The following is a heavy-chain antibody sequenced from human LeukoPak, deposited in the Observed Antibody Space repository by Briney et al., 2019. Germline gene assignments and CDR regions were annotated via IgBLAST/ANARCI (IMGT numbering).Heavy chain of an antibody. Sequence: GRSLRLSCAASGFTFSSYGMHWVRQAPGKGLEWVAVISYDGSNKYYADSVKGRFTISRDNSKNTLYLQMNSLRAEDTAVYYCAKGPVPDYWGQGTLVTVSS. CDR2: ISYDGSNK. CDR1: GFTFSSYG. V-gene: IGHV3-30*18. J-gene: IGHJ4*02. CDR3: AKGPVPDY. D-gene: IGHD4-17*01.